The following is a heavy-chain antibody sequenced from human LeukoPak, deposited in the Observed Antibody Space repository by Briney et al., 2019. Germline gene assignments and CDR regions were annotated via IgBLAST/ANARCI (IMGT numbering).Heavy chain of an antibody. CDR1: GFTFSSYG. CDR2: IWYDGSNK. V-gene: IGHV3-33*01. Sequence: GGSLRLSCAASGFTFSSYGMHWVRQAPGKGLEWVAVIWYDGSNKYYADSVKGRFTISRDNSKNTLYLQMNSLRAEDTAVYYCARTYYYHYGMDVWGKGTTVTVSS. J-gene: IGHJ6*04. CDR3: ARTYYYHYGMDV.